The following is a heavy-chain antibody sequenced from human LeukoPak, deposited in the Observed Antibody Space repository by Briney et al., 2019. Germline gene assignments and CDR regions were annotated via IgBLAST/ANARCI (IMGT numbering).Heavy chain of an antibody. D-gene: IGHD6-19*01. Sequence: SETLSLTCTVSAGSISSSCYYWGWIRQPPGKGLEWIGSIFYSVNTYYNPSLKSRVTISVDTSKNHFSLKLSSVTSADTAVYYCARRSSGGGLFDYWGQGTLVTVSS. J-gene: IGHJ4*02. CDR2: IFYSVNT. CDR3: ARRSSGGGLFDY. CDR1: AGSISSSCYY. V-gene: IGHV4-39*02.